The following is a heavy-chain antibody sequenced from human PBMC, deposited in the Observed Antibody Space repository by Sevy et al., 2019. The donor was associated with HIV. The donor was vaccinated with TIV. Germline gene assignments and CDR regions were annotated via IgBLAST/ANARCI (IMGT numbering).Heavy chain of an antibody. D-gene: IGHD4-17*01. V-gene: IGHV3-48*02. Sequence: GGSLRLSCAASGFTFSSYSMNWVRQAPGKGLEWVSYISSSSSTIYYADSVKGRFTISRDNAKNSLYLQMNSLRDEDTAVYYCARGPGEVTPSHAFVIWGQGTMVTVSS. CDR2: ISSSSSTI. CDR1: GFTFSSYS. CDR3: ARGPGEVTPSHAFVI. J-gene: IGHJ3*02.